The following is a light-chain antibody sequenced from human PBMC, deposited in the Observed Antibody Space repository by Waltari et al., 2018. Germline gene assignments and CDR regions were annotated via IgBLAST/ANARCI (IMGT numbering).Light chain of an antibody. Sequence: EMVLTQSPGTLSLSPGERGTLSCRASQSVTNNYLAWYQHKPGRAPRLLIYRASIRATGIPDRSSGSGSGTDFSLTISRLEPEDFAVYYCQQYGNSPPTWAFGQGTKVEIK. CDR1: QSVTNNY. V-gene: IGKV3-20*01. CDR3: QQYGNSPPTWA. J-gene: IGKJ1*01. CDR2: RAS.